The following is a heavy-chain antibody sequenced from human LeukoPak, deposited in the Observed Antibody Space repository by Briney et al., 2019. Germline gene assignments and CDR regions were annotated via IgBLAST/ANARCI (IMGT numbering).Heavy chain of an antibody. V-gene: IGHV4-59*01. CDR3: ARGYYYYMDV. CDR1: GGSISSYY. Sequence: SETLSLTCTVSGGSISSYYWSWIRQPPGKGLEWIGYMYYSGSTNYNPSLKSRVTISVDTPKNQFSLKLSSVTAADTAVYYCARGYYYYMDVWGKGTTVTVSS. J-gene: IGHJ6*03. CDR2: MYYSGST.